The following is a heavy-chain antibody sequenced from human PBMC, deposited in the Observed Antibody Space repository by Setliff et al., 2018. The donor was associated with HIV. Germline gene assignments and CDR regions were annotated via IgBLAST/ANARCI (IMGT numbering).Heavy chain of an antibody. J-gene: IGHJ3*02. CDR1: GYTFTSYG. CDR3: ARVAWYYSFWSGLGDAFDI. CDR2: ISAYSGNT. V-gene: IGHV1-18*01. D-gene: IGHD3-3*01. Sequence: GASVKVSCKASGYTFTSYGISWVRQAPGQGLEWMGWISAYSGNTNYAQKLQGRVTMTTDTSTSTAYMELRSLRSDDTAVYYCARVAWYYSFWSGLGDAFDIGGQGTMVT.